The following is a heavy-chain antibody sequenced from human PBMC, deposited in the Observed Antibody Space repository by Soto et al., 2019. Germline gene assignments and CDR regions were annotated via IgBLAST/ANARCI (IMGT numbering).Heavy chain of an antibody. Sequence: GGSLRLSCEVSGFTFSMYSMSWVRQSPGKGLEWVAKIPQDGVDGHYADSVKGRFIISRDNDKNSLHLQLNNLRAEDTAVYYCARDHLILPAHDFFYGSDVWGRGATVTVS. CDR1: GFTFSMYS. V-gene: IGHV3-7*03. CDR2: IPQDGVDG. J-gene: IGHJ6*02. CDR3: ARDHLILPAHDFFYGSDV. D-gene: IGHD2-21*02.